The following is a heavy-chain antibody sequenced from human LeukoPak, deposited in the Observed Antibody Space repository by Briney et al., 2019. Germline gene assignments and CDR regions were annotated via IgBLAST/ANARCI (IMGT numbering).Heavy chain of an antibody. V-gene: IGHV1-69*04. CDR2: IIPILGIA. CDR3: ARDGHGYLGGYYYYGMDV. J-gene: IGHJ6*02. Sequence: EASVKVSCKASGGTFSSYAISWVRQAPGQGLEWMGRIIPILGIANYAQKFQGRVTITADKSTSTAYMELSSLGSEDTAVYYCARDGHGYLGGYYYYGMDVWGQGTTVTVSS. CDR1: GGTFSSYA. D-gene: IGHD5-18*01.